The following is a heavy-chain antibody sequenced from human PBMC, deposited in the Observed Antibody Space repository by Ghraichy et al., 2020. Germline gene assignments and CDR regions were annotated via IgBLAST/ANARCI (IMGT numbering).Heavy chain of an antibody. CDR2: MNPNSGNT. J-gene: IGHJ6*02. V-gene: IGHV1-8*01. Sequence: ASVKVSCKASGYTFTSYDINWVRQATGQGLEWMGWMNPNSGNTGYAQKFQGRVTMTRNTSISTAYMELSSLRSEDTAVYYCARVAGNYYYYGMDVWGQGTTVTVSS. CDR3: ARVAGNYYYYGMDV. CDR1: GYTFTSYD.